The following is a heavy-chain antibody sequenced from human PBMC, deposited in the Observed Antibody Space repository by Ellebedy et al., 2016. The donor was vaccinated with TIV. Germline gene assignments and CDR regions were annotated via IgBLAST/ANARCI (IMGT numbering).Heavy chain of an antibody. V-gene: IGHV4-59*01. CDR3: ARVGFVVTELDDAFDI. J-gene: IGHJ3*02. D-gene: IGHD2-21*02. Sequence: SETLSLTCSVSGGSMSGYYWSWIRQTPGKGLEWIDYIFYTGTTNSKSSLKSRATISVDASRNQFSLKLKSVTAADTAVYYCARVGFVVTELDDAFDIWGHGTMVTVSS. CDR2: IFYTGTT. CDR1: GGSMSGYY.